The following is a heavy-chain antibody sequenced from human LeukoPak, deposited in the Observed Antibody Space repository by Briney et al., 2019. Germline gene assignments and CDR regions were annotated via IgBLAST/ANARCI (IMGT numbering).Heavy chain of an antibody. Sequence: GGSLRLSCAASGFTFSNYPMHWVRQAPGKGLEWVAVMSYGESNKYYADSVKGRFTISRDNSNNTLYLHMSSLRAEDTAVYYCARDRSPPKLYYDFWSGYFDYCGQGTLVTVSS. V-gene: IGHV3-30-3*01. CDR2: MSYGESNK. J-gene: IGHJ4*02. D-gene: IGHD3-3*01. CDR3: ARDRSPPKLYYDFWSGYFDY. CDR1: GFTFSNYP.